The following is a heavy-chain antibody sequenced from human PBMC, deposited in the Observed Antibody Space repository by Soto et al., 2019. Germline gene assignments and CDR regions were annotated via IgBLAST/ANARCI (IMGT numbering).Heavy chain of an antibody. Sequence: GGSLRLSCAASGFTFSSYAMSWVRQAPGKGLEWVSAISGSGGSTYYADSVKGRFTISRDNSKNTLYLQMNSLRAEDTAVYYCAKEGDDYVWGSYRYYYYYYMDVWGKGTTVTVSS. V-gene: IGHV3-23*01. D-gene: IGHD3-16*02. CDR2: ISGSGGST. CDR1: GFTFSSYA. J-gene: IGHJ6*03. CDR3: AKEGDDYVWGSYRYYYYYYMDV.